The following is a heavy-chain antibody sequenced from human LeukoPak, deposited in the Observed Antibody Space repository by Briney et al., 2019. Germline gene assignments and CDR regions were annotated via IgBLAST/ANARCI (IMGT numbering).Heavy chain of an antibody. Sequence: GGSLRLSCVTSGFTFSSYAMSWVRQAPGKGLEWVSAISGSGGSTYYADSVKGRFTISRGNSKNTLYLQMNSLRAEDTAVYYCAKSDYYDSSGYYSAYWGQGTLVTVSS. D-gene: IGHD3-22*01. CDR3: AKSDYYDSSGYYSAY. CDR1: GFTFSSYA. J-gene: IGHJ4*02. CDR2: ISGSGGST. V-gene: IGHV3-23*01.